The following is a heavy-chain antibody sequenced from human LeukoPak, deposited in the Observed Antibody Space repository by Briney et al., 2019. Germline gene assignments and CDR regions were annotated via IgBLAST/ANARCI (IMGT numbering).Heavy chain of an antibody. J-gene: IGHJ4*02. CDR1: GFTFSSYS. Sequence: XGSLRLSCGASGFTFSSYSMNWVRQAXGKGLEWVSYISPRSNYIHYADSVKGRFTISRDNAKNSLYLHMNSLRDEDTAVYYCARAAYSSSPDYWGQGTLVTVSS. V-gene: IGHV3-48*02. D-gene: IGHD6-13*01. CDR3: ARAAYSSSPDY. CDR2: ISPRSNYI.